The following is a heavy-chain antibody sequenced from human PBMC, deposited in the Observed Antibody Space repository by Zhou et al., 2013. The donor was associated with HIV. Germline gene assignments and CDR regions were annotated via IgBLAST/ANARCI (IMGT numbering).Heavy chain of an antibody. D-gene: IGHD3-3*01. CDR1: GYTFTTYG. Sequence: QVQLVQSGAEVKKPGASVKVSCKASGYTFTTYGINWVRQAPGQGLEWMGWISAYNGNTHYAQKLQGRVTMTTDTSTSTAYMELRSLRSDDTAVYYCARGGAPYYDFWSGLQNPFDYWGQGTLVTVSS. J-gene: IGHJ4*02. V-gene: IGHV1-18*01. CDR2: ISAYNGNT. CDR3: ARGGAPYYDFWSGLQNPFDY.